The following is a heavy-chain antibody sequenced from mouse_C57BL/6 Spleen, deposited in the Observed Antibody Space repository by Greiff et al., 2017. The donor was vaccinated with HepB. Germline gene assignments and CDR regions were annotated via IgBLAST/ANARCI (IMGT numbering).Heavy chain of an antibody. J-gene: IGHJ2*01. Sequence: VQLQESGAELVRPGSSVKLSCKASGYTFTSYWMHWVKQRPIQGLEWIGNIDPSDSETHYNQKFKDKATLTVDKSSSSAYMQLSSLTSEDSAVYYCARELGLGYWGQGTTLTVSS. CDR3: ARELGLGY. CDR2: IDPSDSET. D-gene: IGHD4-1*01. V-gene: IGHV1-52*01. CDR1: GYTFTSYW.